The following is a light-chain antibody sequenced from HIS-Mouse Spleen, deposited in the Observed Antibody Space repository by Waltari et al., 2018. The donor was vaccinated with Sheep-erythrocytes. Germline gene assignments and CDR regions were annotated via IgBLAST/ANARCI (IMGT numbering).Light chain of an antibody. CDR2: EGS. V-gene: IGLV2-23*01. Sequence: QSALTQPASVSGSPGQSITISCTRTSSDVGSYNLVSWYQQHPGKAPKLMIYEGSKRPSGVSNRFSGSKSGNTASLTISGLQAEDEADYYCQAWDSSTVVFGGGTKLTVL. CDR3: QAWDSSTVV. CDR1: SSDVGSYNL. J-gene: IGLJ2*01.